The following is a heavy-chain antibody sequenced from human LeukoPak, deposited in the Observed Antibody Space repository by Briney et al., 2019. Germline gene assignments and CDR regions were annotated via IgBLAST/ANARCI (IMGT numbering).Heavy chain of an antibody. CDR1: GYTFTSYA. CDR3: ARGVATNRYYFDY. Sequence: ASVKVSCKASGYTFTSYAMHWVRQAPGQRLEWMGWINAGNGNTKYSQKFQGRVTITRDTSAGTAYMELSSLRSEDTAMYSCARGVATNRYYFDYWGQGTLVTVSS. J-gene: IGHJ4*02. D-gene: IGHD5-12*01. CDR2: INAGNGNT. V-gene: IGHV1-3*01.